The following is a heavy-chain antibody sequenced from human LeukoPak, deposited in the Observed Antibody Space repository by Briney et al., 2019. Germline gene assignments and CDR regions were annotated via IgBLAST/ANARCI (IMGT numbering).Heavy chain of an antibody. CDR3: ARDGKYYDSSGPADY. V-gene: IGHV3-74*01. CDR2: INSDGIST. CDR1: RFTFSRYW. Sequence: GGSLRLSCAASRFTFSRYWMHWVRQAPGKGLVWVSRINSDGISTSYADSVKGRFTISRDNAKNTLYLHMNSLRAEDTAVYYCARDGKYYDSSGPADYWGQGTLVTVSS. J-gene: IGHJ4*02. D-gene: IGHD3-22*01.